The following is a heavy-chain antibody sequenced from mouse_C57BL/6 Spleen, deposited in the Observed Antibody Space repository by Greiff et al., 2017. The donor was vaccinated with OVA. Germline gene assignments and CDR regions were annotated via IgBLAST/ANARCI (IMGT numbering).Heavy chain of an antibody. CDR3: ARDDGSSSWFAY. D-gene: IGHD1-1*01. V-gene: IGHV1-18*01. J-gene: IGHJ3*01. Sequence: VQLKESGPELVKPGASVKIPCKASGYTFTDYNMDWVKQSHGKSLEWIGDINPNNGGTIYNQKFKGKATLTVDKSSSTAYMELRSLTSEDTAVYYCARDDGSSSWFAYWGKGTLVTVSA. CDR2: INPNNGGT. CDR1: GYTFTDYN.